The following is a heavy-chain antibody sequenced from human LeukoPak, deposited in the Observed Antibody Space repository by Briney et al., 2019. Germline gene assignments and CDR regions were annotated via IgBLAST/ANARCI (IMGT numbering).Heavy chain of an antibody. J-gene: IGHJ3*02. CDR1: GYTFTGYY. CDR2: INPNSGGT. D-gene: IGHD2-2*01. V-gene: IGHV1-2*02. Sequence: ASVKISCKASGYTFTGYYMHWVRQAPGQGLEWMGWINPNSGGTNYAQKFQGRVTMTRDTSISTAYMELGRLRSDDTAVYYCAVIVVVPAATVRSYAFDIWGQGTMVTVSS. CDR3: AVIVVVPAATVRSYAFDI.